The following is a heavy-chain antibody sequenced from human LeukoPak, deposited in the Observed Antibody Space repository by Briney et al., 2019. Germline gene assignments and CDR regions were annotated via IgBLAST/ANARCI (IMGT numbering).Heavy chain of an antibody. CDR1: GGSISSSSYY. CDR2: IYYSGST. V-gene: IGHV4-39*01. CDR3: ARQLTVPSYDYDGMDV. J-gene: IGHJ6*02. Sequence: PSETLSLTCTVSGGSISSSSYYWGWIRQPPGKGLEWIGRIYYSGSTYYNPSLKSRVTISVDTSKNQFSLKLSSVTAADTAVYYCARQLTVPSYDYDGMDVWGQGTTVTVSS. D-gene: IGHD4-4*01.